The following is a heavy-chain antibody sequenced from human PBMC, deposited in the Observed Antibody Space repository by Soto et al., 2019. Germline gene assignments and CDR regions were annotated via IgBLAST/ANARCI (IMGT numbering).Heavy chain of an antibody. CDR2: INEDGSVQ. J-gene: IGHJ3*02. CDR1: GFTFSNYW. Sequence: GGSLRLSCAASGFTFSNYWMTWVRQAPGKGLEWLANINEDGSVQHYVDSVKGRFTISRDNAKNSLYLQMSGLRAEDRAVYFCARDGSPSCGADCYLDALDIWGRGTMVTVSS. V-gene: IGHV3-7*05. D-gene: IGHD2-21*02. CDR3: ARDGSPSCGADCYLDALDI.